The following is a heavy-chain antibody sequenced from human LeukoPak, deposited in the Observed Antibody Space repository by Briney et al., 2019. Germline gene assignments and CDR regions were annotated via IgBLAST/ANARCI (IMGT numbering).Heavy chain of an antibody. V-gene: IGHV1-3*01. CDR2: INAGNGNT. J-gene: IGHJ4*02. D-gene: IGHD2-21*01. CDR3: ARGPPSGSYCGGDCYGY. CDR1: GYTFTSYA. Sequence: AASVKVSCKASGYTFTSYAMHWVRQAPGQRLEWMGWINAGNGNTKYSQKFQGRVTITRDTSASTAYMELSSLRSEDTAVYYCARGPPSGSYCGGDCYGYWGQGTLVTVSS.